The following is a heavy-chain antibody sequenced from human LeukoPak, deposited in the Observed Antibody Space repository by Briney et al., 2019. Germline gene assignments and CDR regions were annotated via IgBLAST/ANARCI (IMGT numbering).Heavy chain of an antibody. CDR2: ISSNGGRT. CDR3: AASKGVVASFDY. V-gene: IGHV3-64*01. D-gene: IGHD3-22*01. Sequence: GGSLRLSCAASGFTFSSYAMHWIRQAPGKGLEYVSAISSNGGRTYYANSVKGRFTISRDNSKNTLYLQMGSLRAEDMAVYYCAASKGVVASFDYWGQGTLVTVSS. CDR1: GFTFSSYA. J-gene: IGHJ4*02.